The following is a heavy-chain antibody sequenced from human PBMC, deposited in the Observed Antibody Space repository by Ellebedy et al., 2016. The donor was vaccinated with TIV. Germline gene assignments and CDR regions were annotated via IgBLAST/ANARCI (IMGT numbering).Heavy chain of an antibody. V-gene: IGHV3-7*01. Sequence: GESLKISXAASGFTFSDYAMNWVRQAPGKGVEWVANVKQDGSEKNYVDSVKGRFTISRDNAKNSVYLQMNSLRDEDTAVYYCVLEGSEFGFDYWGQGTLVTVSS. CDR1: GFTFSDYA. CDR3: VLEGSEFGFDY. D-gene: IGHD3-10*01. CDR2: VKQDGSEK. J-gene: IGHJ4*02.